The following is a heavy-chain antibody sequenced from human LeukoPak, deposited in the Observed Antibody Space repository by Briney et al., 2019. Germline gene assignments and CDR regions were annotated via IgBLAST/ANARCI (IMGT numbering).Heavy chain of an antibody. D-gene: IGHD2-2*01. Sequence: PSETLSLTCTVSGGSISSYYWSWIRQPAGKGLEWIGRIYTSGSTNYNPSLKSRVTVSVDTSKNQFSLKLSSVTAADTAVYYCARTDIVVVPAAGVPPIYYYYMDVWGKGTTVTVSS. J-gene: IGHJ6*03. CDR1: GGSISSYY. V-gene: IGHV4-4*07. CDR3: ARTDIVVVPAAGVPPIYYYYMDV. CDR2: IYTSGST.